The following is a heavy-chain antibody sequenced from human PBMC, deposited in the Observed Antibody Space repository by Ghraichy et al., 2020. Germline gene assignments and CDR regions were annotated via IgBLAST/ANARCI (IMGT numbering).Heavy chain of an antibody. Sequence: SETLSLTCTVSGGSISSYYWSWIRQPPGMGLEWIGYIYYSGNTNYNPSLKSRVAISRDTSKTQFSLRLTSVTAAETAVYYCARGLYGSNWYAVDFWGQGTLVTVSS. J-gene: IGHJ4*02. D-gene: IGHD6-13*01. CDR2: IYYSGNT. CDR3: ARGLYGSNWYAVDF. CDR1: GGSISSYY. V-gene: IGHV4-59*01.